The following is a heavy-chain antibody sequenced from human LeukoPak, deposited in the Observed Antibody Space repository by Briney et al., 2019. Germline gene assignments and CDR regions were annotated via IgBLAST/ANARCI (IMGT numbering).Heavy chain of an antibody. V-gene: IGHV3-23*01. CDR3: AKDGKGAPVAGTGYFDY. CDR1: GFTFSSYA. D-gene: IGHD6-19*01. Sequence: GASLRLSCAASGFTFSSYAMSWVRQAPGKGLEWVSVISGSGGNTYYADSVKGRFTISRDNSKNTLYLQMNSLRAEDTAIYYCAKDGKGAPVAGTGYFDYWGQGTLVTVSS. CDR2: ISGSGGNT. J-gene: IGHJ4*02.